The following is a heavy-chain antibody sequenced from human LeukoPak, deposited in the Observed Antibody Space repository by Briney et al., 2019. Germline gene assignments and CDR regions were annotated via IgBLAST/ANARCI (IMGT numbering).Heavy chain of an antibody. V-gene: IGHV3-7*05. CDR3: VREWRQQLVLED. CDR1: GFTLRGYW. J-gene: IGHJ4*02. Sequence: GGSLRLSCAASGFTLRGYWMSWVRQAPGKGLEWVANIKLDGGKKYYVGSVKGRFTSYRDNDKHSVYLQINSLTVEDAAVYYCVREWRQQLVLEDWGQGTLVTVSS. D-gene: IGHD6-6*01. CDR2: IKLDGGKK.